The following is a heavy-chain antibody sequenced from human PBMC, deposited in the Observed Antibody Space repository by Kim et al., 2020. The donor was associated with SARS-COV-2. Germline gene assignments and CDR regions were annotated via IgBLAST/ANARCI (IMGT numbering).Heavy chain of an antibody. V-gene: IGHV6-1*01. Sequence: NCYPVYVKSRITTTPDTSKNQFSLQLNSVTPEDTAMYYCARRSVGSGTDYWGQGTLVTVSS. J-gene: IGHJ4*02. D-gene: IGHD2-15*01. CDR2: N. CDR3: ARRSVGSGTDY.